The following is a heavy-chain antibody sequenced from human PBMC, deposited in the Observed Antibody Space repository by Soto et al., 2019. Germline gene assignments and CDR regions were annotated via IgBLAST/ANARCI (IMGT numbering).Heavy chain of an antibody. V-gene: IGHV1-46*01. J-gene: IGHJ4*02. CDR3: AIVFSGGYYDSSVYYGF. CDR2: INPSGGST. CDR1: GYTFTSYY. D-gene: IGHD3-22*01. Sequence: ASVKVSCKASGYTFTSYYMHWVRQAPGQGLEWMGIINPSGGSTSYAQKFQGRVTMTRDTSTSTVYMELSSLRSEDTAVYYCAIVFSGGYYDSSVYYGFWGRGPLDTVSS.